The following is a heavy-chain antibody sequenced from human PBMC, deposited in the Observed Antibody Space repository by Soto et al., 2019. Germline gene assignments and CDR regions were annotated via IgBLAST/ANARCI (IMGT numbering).Heavy chain of an antibody. J-gene: IGHJ6*02. Sequence: QVQLVESGGGGVQPGRSLRLSCAASGFTCSSYAMHWVRQAPGKGLEWVAVISYDGSNKYYADSVKGRFTISRDNSKNTLYLQMNSLRAEDTAVYYCARPWIHPYYYYGMDVWGQGTTVTVSS. CDR1: GFTCSSYA. V-gene: IGHV3-30-3*01. CDR3: ARPWIHPYYYYGMDV. CDR2: ISYDGSNK. D-gene: IGHD5-18*01.